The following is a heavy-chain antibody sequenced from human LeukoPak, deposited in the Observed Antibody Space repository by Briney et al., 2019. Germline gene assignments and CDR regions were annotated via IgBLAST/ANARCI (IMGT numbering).Heavy chain of an antibody. CDR2: ISAYNGNT. Sequence: ASVKVSCKASGYTFTSYGISWVRQAPGQGLEWMGWISAYNGNTNYAQKLQGRVTMTTDTSTSTAYMELRSLRSDDTAVYYCARTPSPTEQWRPYFDYWGQGTLVTVSS. D-gene: IGHD6-19*01. CDR1: GYTFTSYG. CDR3: ARTPSPTEQWRPYFDY. J-gene: IGHJ4*02. V-gene: IGHV1-18*01.